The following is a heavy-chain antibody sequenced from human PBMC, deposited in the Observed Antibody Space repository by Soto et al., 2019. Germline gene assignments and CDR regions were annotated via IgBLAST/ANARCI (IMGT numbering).Heavy chain of an antibody. CDR3: AKRDVPHSTSNAYFYDN. J-gene: IGHJ4*02. Sequence: EVQLLQSGGGLVQPGGSLTLSCGVSGFPFAPSTMSWVRQAPGKGLEWVSTISVSVGSTYSADSVQGRFTVSSDISDNTLFLRMNSLTADDTAVYFCAKRDVPHSTSNAYFYDNWGRGVLVTVSS. D-gene: IGHD2-2*01. V-gene: IGHV3-23*01. CDR1: GFPFAPST. CDR2: ISVSVGST.